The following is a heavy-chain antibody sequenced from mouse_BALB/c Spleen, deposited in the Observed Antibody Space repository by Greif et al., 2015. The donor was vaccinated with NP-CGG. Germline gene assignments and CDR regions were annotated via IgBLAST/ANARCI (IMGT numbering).Heavy chain of an antibody. CDR2: ISNLAYSI. D-gene: IGHD1-1*01. J-gene: IGHJ1*01. CDR1: GFTFSDYG. V-gene: IGHV5-15*02. Sequence: EVKLMESGGGLVQPGGSRKLSCAASGFTFSDYGMAWVRQAPGKGPEWVAFISNLAYSIYYADTVTGRFTISRENAKNTLYLEMSSPRSEDTAMYYCARDYGSSYWYFDVWGAGTTVTVSS. CDR3: ARDYGSSYWYFDV.